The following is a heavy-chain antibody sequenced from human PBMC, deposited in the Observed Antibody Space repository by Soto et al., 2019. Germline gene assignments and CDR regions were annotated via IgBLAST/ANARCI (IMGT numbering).Heavy chain of an antibody. CDR3: TTVFLLPRGLGSSVF. Sequence: EGQQEQSGGGLVRSGGSLRLSCVASGFSFSNAWMTWVRQAPGKGLEWVGRVKSRPDGGTTDYASPVRGRFTITRDDSKSTVYLQMHSLKGEDTAVYYCTTVFLLPRGLGSSVFWGQGALVTVSS. CDR1: GFSFSNAW. CDR2: VKSRPDGGTT. J-gene: IGHJ4*02. V-gene: IGHV3-15*01. D-gene: IGHD6-25*01.